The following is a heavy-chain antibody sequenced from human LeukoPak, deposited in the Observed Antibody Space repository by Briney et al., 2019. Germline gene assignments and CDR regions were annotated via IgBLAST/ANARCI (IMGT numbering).Heavy chain of an antibody. CDR3: ARDKSVGATPLDY. V-gene: IGHV3-7*05. Sequence: PGGSLRLSCAASGFTFSSFWMGWVRQAPGKGLERVANIKQDGGEQYYVDSVKGRFTISRDNAKNSLYLQMNSLRAEDTAVYYCARDKSVGATPLDYWGQGTLVTVSS. CDR1: GFTFSSFW. D-gene: IGHD1-26*01. CDR2: IKQDGGEQ. J-gene: IGHJ4*02.